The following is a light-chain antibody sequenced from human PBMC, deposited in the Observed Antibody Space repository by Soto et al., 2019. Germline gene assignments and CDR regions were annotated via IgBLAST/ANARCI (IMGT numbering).Light chain of an antibody. CDR2: DAS. CDR3: QQYNSYLWT. Sequence: DIQMTQSPSTLSASVGDRVTITCRASQRISHWLAWYQQKPGKAPKLLIYDASSLESGVPSRFSSSGSGTEFTLTIRSLQPDDFATYYCQQYNSYLWTFGQGTKVEVK. J-gene: IGKJ1*01. V-gene: IGKV1-5*01. CDR1: QRISHW.